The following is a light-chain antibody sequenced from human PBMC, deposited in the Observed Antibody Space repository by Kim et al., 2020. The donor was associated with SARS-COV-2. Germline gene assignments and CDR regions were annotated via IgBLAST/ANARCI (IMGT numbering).Light chain of an antibody. CDR3: QSYDSSSWV. Sequence: NYMLTQPHSASESPGKTITISCTRSSGNIASNYVQWYQQRPGSAPTTVIYEDNQRPSGVPDRFSGSIDSSSNAASLTISGLKTVDEADYYCQSYDSSSWVFGGGTQLTVL. CDR1: SGNIASNY. CDR2: EDN. J-gene: IGLJ3*02. V-gene: IGLV6-57*03.